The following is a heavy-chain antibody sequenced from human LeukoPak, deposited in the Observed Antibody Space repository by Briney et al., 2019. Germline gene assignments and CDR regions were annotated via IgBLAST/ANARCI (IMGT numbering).Heavy chain of an antibody. CDR2: FDPEDGET. J-gene: IGHJ6*02. D-gene: IGHD6-19*01. CDR3: ATILAVAGGSGMDV. V-gene: IGHV1-24*01. CDR1: GYTLTELS. Sequence: ASVKVSCKVCGYTLTELSMHWVRQAPGKGLEWMGGFDPEDGETIYAQKFQGRVTMTEDTSTDTAYMELSSLRSEDTAVYYCATILAVAGGSGMDVWGQGTTVTVSS.